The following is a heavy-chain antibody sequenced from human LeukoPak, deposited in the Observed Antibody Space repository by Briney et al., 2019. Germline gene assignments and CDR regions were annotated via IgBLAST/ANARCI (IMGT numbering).Heavy chain of an antibody. V-gene: IGHV1-18*01. CDR1: GYTFTSYG. CDR3: ARDSKLGYCSSTSCYTHHLYYYYYYMDV. J-gene: IGHJ6*03. D-gene: IGHD2-2*02. CDR2: ISAYNGNT. Sequence: GASVKVSCKASGYTFTSYGISWVRQAPGQGLEWMGWISAYNGNTNYAQKLQGRVTMTTDTSTSTAYMELRSLRSDDTAVYYCARDSKLGYCSSTSCYTHHLYYYYYYMDVWGKGTTVTVSS.